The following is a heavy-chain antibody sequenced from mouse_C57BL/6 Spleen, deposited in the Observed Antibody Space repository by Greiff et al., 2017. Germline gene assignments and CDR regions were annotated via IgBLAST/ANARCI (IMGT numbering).Heavy chain of an antibody. CDR3: ARHYGGAMDY. Sequence: EVQLQESGPGLVKPSQSLSLTCSVTGYSITSGYYWNWIRQFPGNKLEWMGYISYDGSNNYNPSLKNRISITRDTSKNQFFLKLNSVTTEDTATYYCARHYGGAMDYWGQGTSVTVSS. D-gene: IGHD1-1*01. V-gene: IGHV3-6*01. J-gene: IGHJ4*01. CDR2: ISYDGSN. CDR1: GYSITSGYY.